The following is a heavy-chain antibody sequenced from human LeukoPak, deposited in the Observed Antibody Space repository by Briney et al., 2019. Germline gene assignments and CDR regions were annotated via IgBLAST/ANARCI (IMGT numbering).Heavy chain of an antibody. Sequence: GGSLRLSCVASGFTFSTSEMNWVRQAPGKGLEWVSYISSSGTTISYADSVRGRFIISRDNAKNSLYLQMNSLRAEDTSIYYCARDYDISSGAVDVWGKGTTVTVSS. CDR3: ARDYDISSGAVDV. CDR1: GFTFSTSE. V-gene: IGHV3-48*03. J-gene: IGHJ6*04. CDR2: ISSSGTTI. D-gene: IGHD3-9*01.